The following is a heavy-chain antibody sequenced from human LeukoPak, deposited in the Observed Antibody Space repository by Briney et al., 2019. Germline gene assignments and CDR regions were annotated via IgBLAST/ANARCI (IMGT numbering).Heavy chain of an antibody. CDR2: IKSKTDGGIT. V-gene: IGHV3-15*01. Sequence: GGSLRLSCAASGFTFSNAWMSWVRQAPGKGLEWVGRIKSKTDGGITDYAAPVKGRFTISRDDSKNTLYLQMNSLKTEDTAVYYCTTANFGDYWGQGTLVTVSS. CDR3: TTANFGDY. J-gene: IGHJ4*02. D-gene: IGHD2-8*01. CDR1: GFTFSNAW.